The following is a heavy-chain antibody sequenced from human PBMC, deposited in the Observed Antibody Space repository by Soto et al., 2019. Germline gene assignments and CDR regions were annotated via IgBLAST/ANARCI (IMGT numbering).Heavy chain of an antibody. CDR2: INPSGGHT. D-gene: IGHD2-21*02. J-gene: IGHJ4*02. CDR1: GNTFNNYY. Sequence: QVQLVQSGAEVKKPGASVKVSCKASGNTFNNYYIHWVRQAPGQGLEWMGTINPSGGHTTYAQKFLGRGTMTRDTSTSTRYMELTSLRSEDTAVYYCARGGHVVVVTAAFDYWGQGTLVTVSS. V-gene: IGHV1-46*02. CDR3: ARGGHVVVVTAAFDY.